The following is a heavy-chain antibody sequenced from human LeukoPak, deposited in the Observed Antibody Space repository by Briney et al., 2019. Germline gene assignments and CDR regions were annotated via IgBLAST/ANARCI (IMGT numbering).Heavy chain of an antibody. Sequence: GASVKVSCKASGYTFTSYYMHWVRQSPGQGLEWMGMINPSDDSATYAPKFQVRVIMSRDMSTTTVYMELTSLRSEDTAVYYCARSGDMYYYHSSGFDYWGQGIPVTVSS. CDR3: ARSGDMYYYHSSGFDY. J-gene: IGHJ4*02. CDR1: GYTFTSYY. D-gene: IGHD3-22*01. CDR2: INPSDDSA. V-gene: IGHV1-46*01.